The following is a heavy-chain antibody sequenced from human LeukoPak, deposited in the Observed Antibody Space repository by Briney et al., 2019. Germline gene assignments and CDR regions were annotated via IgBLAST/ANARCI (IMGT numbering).Heavy chain of an antibody. V-gene: IGHV4-30-2*01. CDR2: IYHSGST. Sequence: PSETLSLTCTVSGGGLSYYWGWIRQPPGKGLEWIGYIYHSGSTYYNPSLKSRVTISVDRSKNQFSLKLSSVTAADTAVYYCASTPMARDAFDIWGQGTMVTVSS. CDR3: ASTPMARDAFDI. CDR1: GGGLSYY. J-gene: IGHJ3*02. D-gene: IGHD2-15*01.